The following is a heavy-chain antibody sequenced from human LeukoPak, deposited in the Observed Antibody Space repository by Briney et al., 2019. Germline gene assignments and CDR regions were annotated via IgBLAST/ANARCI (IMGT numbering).Heavy chain of an antibody. Sequence: GGSLRLSCAASGFTFSDYTMNWARQAPGKGLEWVSSISSSSTYIYYADSVKGRFTISRDNAKNSLYLQMNSLRAEDTAVYYCTRALVVPPAPNLQHWGQGTLVTVSS. CDR3: TRALVVPPAPNLQH. CDR2: ISSSSTYI. V-gene: IGHV3-21*01. D-gene: IGHD2-2*01. CDR1: GFTFSDYT. J-gene: IGHJ1*01.